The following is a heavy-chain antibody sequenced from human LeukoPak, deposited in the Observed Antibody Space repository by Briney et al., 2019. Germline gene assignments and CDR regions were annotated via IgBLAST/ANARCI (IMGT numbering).Heavy chain of an antibody. CDR2: IYHSGST. V-gene: IGHV4-4*02. Sequence: SGTLSLTCAVSGGSISSSNWWSWVRQPPGKGLEWIGEIYHSGSTNYNPSLKSRVTISVDKSKNQFSLKLSSVTAADTAVYYCARVWFGELPHFDYWGQGTLATVSS. CDR3: ARVWFGELPHFDY. J-gene: IGHJ4*02. D-gene: IGHD3-10*01. CDR1: GGSISSSNW.